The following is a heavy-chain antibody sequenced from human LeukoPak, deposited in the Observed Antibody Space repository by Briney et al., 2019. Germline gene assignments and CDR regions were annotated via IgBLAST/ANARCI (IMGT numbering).Heavy chain of an antibody. Sequence: PGGSLRLYCAASGFTFDDYAMHWVRQAPGKGLEWVSGISWNSGSIGYADSVKGRFTISRDNAKNSLYLQMNSLRAEDTALYYCAKDMGGSLNYWGQGTLVTVSS. CDR1: GFTFDDYA. V-gene: IGHV3-9*01. CDR2: ISWNSGSI. J-gene: IGHJ4*02. CDR3: AKDMGGSLNY. D-gene: IGHD2-15*01.